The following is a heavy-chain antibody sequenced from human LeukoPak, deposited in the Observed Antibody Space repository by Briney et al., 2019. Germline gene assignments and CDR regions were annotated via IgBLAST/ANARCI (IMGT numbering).Heavy chain of an antibody. CDR3: AKFDTVMVNHDAFDI. D-gene: IGHD5-18*01. Sequence: GGSLRLSCTASGFMFSSYGMHWVRQAPGKGLDWMAYIQHDGSGQFYADSVKGRFTISRDNSKNTVYLQMNSLRVEDTALFYCAKFDTVMVNHDAFDIWGLGTMVTVSS. V-gene: IGHV3-30*02. J-gene: IGHJ3*02. CDR2: IQHDGSGQ. CDR1: GFMFSSYG.